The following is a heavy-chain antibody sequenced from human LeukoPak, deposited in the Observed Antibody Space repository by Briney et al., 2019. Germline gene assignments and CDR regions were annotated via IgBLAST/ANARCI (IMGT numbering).Heavy chain of an antibody. CDR1: GFTFSSYG. J-gene: IGHJ4*02. Sequence: GGSLRLSCAASGFTFSSYGMHWVRQAPGKGLECISYITTSGSTIYYADSVKGRFTISRDNAKNSLYLQMNSLRAEDTAVYYCARDLKGRITIFGYWGQGTLVTVSS. CDR2: ITTSGSTI. D-gene: IGHD3-9*01. CDR3: ARDLKGRITIFGY. V-gene: IGHV3-48*04.